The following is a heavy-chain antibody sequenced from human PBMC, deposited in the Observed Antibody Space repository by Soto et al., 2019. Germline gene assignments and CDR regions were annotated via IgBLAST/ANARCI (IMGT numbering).Heavy chain of an antibody. Sequence: QVQLVESGGGLVKPGGSLRLSCAASGFTFSDYYMSWIRQAPGKGLEWVSYISSSSSYTNYADSVKGRFTISRDNAKNSLYLQMNSLRAEDTAVYYCARVPIAGYCSGGSCYSYLDYWGQGTLVTVSS. J-gene: IGHJ4*02. V-gene: IGHV3-11*06. CDR2: ISSSSSYT. CDR3: ARVPIAGYCSGGSCYSYLDY. D-gene: IGHD2-15*01. CDR1: GFTFSDYY.